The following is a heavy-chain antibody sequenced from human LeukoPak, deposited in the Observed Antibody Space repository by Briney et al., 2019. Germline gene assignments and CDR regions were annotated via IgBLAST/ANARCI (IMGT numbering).Heavy chain of an antibody. D-gene: IGHD3-10*01. V-gene: IGHV4-59*01. CDR1: GGSISSCY. Sequence: SETLSLTCTVSGGSISSCYWSWIRQPPGKGLEWIGYIYYSGSTNYNPSLKSRVTISVDTSKNQFPLKLSSVTAADTAVYYCARWTRRPYYGSGSYMNYGMDVWGQGTTVTVSS. CDR2: IYYSGST. J-gene: IGHJ6*02. CDR3: ARWTRRPYYGSGSYMNYGMDV.